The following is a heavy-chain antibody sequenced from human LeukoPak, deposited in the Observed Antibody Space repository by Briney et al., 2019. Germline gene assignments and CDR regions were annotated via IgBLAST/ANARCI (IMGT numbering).Heavy chain of an antibody. CDR3: ARNTVVVVAANTYNWFDP. Sequence: ASVKVSCKASGYTFTSYGISWVRQAPGQGLEWMGWISAYNGNTNYAQKLQGRVTMTTDTSTSTAYMELRSLRSDDTAVYYCARNTVVVVAANTYNWFDPWGQGTLVTVSS. CDR2: ISAYNGNT. V-gene: IGHV1-18*01. J-gene: IGHJ5*02. CDR1: GYTFTSYG. D-gene: IGHD2-15*01.